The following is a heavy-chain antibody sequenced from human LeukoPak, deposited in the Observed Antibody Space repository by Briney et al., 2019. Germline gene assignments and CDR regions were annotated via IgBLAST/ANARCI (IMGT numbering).Heavy chain of an antibody. V-gene: IGHV1-2*02. CDR2: INPNSGDT. D-gene: IGHD1-14*01. CDR1: GYTFTSYA. J-gene: IGHJ6*03. CDR3: ARDRTRYYYYSYMDV. Sequence: ASVKVSCKASGYTFTSYAMNWVRQAPGQGLEWMGWINPNSGDTNYAQKFQGRVTVTRDTSISTAYMELSRLRSDDTAVYYCARDRTRYYYYSYMDVWGKGTAVTISS.